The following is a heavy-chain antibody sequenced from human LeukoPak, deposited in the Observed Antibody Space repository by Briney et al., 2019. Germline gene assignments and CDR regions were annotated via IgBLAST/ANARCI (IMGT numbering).Heavy chain of an antibody. CDR2: IYYSGST. J-gene: IGHJ4*02. CDR3: ARMYYYDSSGYYPNSPLFDY. CDR1: GGSISSGGYY. D-gene: IGHD3-22*01. Sequence: PSETLSLTCTVSGGSISSGGYYWSWIRQHPGKGLEWIGYIYYSGSTYYNPSLKSRVTISVDTSKNQFSLKLSSVTAADTAVYYCARMYYYDSSGYYPNSPLFDYWGQGTLVTVSS. V-gene: IGHV4-31*03.